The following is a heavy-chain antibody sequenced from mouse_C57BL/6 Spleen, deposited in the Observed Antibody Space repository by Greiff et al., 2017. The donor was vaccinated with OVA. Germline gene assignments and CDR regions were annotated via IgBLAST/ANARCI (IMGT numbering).Heavy chain of an antibody. V-gene: IGHV1-69*01. J-gene: IGHJ1*03. CDR1: GYTFTSYW. CDR3: ARLEEIRYFDV. Sequence: QVQLQQPGAELVMPGASVKLSCKASGYTFTSYWMHWVKQRPGQGLEWIGEIDPSDSYTNYNQKFKGKSTLTVDKSSSTAYMQLSSLTSEDSAVYYCARLEEIRYFDVWGTGTTVTVSS. CDR2: IDPSDSYT.